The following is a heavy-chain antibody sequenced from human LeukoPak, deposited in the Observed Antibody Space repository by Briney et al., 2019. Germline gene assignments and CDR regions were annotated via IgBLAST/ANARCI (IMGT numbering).Heavy chain of an antibody. V-gene: IGHV4-59*01. J-gene: IGHJ6*03. CDR2: IYYSGST. CDR3: ARRAMKGPDYYYYMDV. Sequence: SETLSLTCTVSGGSISSYYWSWIRQPPGKGLEWIGYIYYSGSTNYNPSLKSRVTISVDTSKNQFSLKLSSVTAADTAVYYCARRAMKGPDYYYYMDVWGKGTTVTVSS. CDR1: GGSISSYY.